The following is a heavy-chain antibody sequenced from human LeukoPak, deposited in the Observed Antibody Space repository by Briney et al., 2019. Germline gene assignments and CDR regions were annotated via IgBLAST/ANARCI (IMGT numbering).Heavy chain of an antibody. Sequence: ASVKVSCKASGYTFTSYGISWVRQAPGQGLEWMGWINPNSGGTNYAQKFQGRVTMTRDTSISTAYMELSRLRSDDTAVYYCARALTIAVAARDWGQGTLVTVSS. V-gene: IGHV1-2*02. CDR1: GYTFTSYG. CDR2: INPNSGGT. CDR3: ARALTIAVAARD. D-gene: IGHD6-19*01. J-gene: IGHJ4*02.